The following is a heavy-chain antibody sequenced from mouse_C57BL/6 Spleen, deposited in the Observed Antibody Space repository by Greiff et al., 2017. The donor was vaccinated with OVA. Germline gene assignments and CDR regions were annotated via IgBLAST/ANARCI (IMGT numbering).Heavy chain of an antibody. V-gene: IGHV1-81*01. CDR1: GYTFTSYG. CDR2: IYPRSGNT. Sequence: QVQLQQSGAELARPGASVQLSCKASGYTFTSYGISWVKQRTGQGLEWIGEIYPRSGNTYYNEKFKGKATLTADKSSSTAYMELRSLTSEDSAVYFCARENDQGAMDYWGQGTSVTVSS. CDR3: ARENDQGAMDY. J-gene: IGHJ4*01.